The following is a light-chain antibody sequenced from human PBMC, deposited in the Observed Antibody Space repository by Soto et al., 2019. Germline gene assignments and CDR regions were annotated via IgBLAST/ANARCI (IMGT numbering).Light chain of an antibody. V-gene: IGKV2D-29*02. CDR1: PSLLSSGGETY. Sequence: DVVMTQSPLCLPVAIGQPASISSRSSPSLLSSGGETYLFWYLQRPGQSPQLLIYEVSNRISAVPDRFSGSGSGTDFTLKISRVEAEDAGVYYCMQSTQLPLTFGQGTRLEIK. CDR2: EVS. CDR3: MQSTQLPLT. J-gene: IGKJ5*01.